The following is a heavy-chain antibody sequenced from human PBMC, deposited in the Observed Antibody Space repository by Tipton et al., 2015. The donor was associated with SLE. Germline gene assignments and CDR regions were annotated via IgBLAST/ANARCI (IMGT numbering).Heavy chain of an antibody. CDR3: AREGTPWY. V-gene: IGHV4-39*07. J-gene: IGHJ4*02. D-gene: IGHD1-1*01. CDR1: GGSISSGSYY. Sequence: LRLSCTVSGGSISSGSYYWGWIRQPPGKGLEWIRSIYHSGSTYYNPSLKSRVTISVDTSKNQFSLKLSSVTAADTAVYYCAREGTPWYWGQGTLVTVSS. CDR2: IYHSGST.